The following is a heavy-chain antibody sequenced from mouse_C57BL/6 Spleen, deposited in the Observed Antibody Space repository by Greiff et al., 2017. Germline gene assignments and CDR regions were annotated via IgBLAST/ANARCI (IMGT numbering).Heavy chain of an antibody. CDR2: INYDGSST. J-gene: IGHJ3*01. CDR1: GFTFSDYY. CDR3: ARAFITTVPSWFAY. V-gene: IGHV5-16*01. D-gene: IGHD1-1*01. Sequence: DVKLVESEGGLVQPGSSMKLSCTASGFTFSDYYMAWVRQVPEKGLEWVANINYDGSSTYYLDSLKSRFIISRDNAKNILYLQMSSLKSEDTATYYCARAFITTVPSWFAYWGQGTLVTVSA.